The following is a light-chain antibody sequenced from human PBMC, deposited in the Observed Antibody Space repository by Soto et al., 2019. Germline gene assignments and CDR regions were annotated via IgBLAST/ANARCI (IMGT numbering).Light chain of an antibody. CDR3: QQYNNWPIT. V-gene: IGKV3-15*01. CDR1: QSVSSN. CDR2: GAS. J-gene: IGKJ5*01. Sequence: EILMTQSPATLSLSPGERATLSCRASQSVSSNLAWYQQKPGQAPRLLIYGASTRATGIPARFSGSGSGTEFTLTISSLKSEDFEVYYCQQYNNWPITFGQGTRLEIK.